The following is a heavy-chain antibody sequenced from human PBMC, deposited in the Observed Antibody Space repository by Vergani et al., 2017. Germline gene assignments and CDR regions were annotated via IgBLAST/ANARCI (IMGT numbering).Heavy chain of an antibody. J-gene: IGHJ4*02. CDR2: ISGHGDRT. CDR3: AREERSNTSPFVGD. CDR1: GFPFSNSA. Sequence: EVHLLESGGGQVEAGGSLRLSCVASGFPFSNSAMSWVRQTSGKGLAGVSAISGHGDRTYYADSVKGRFTISRDNSKNTVYLQMNSLKAEDRATYYCAREERSNTSPFVGDWGQGTLVTV. D-gene: IGHD2/OR15-2a*01. V-gene: IGHV3-23*01.